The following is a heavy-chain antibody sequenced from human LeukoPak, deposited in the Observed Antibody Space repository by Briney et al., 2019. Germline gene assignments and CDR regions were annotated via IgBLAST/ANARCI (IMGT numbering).Heavy chain of an antibody. CDR1: GFTFSTYA. V-gene: IGHV3-23*01. D-gene: IGHD4-17*01. Sequence: GGSLRLSCAASGFTFSTYAMSWVRQIPGKGLEWVSAISGSDDGTYYADSVKGRFTISRDNSKNTLYLQMNSLRAGGTAVFYCAKPDGDYVGQLDAFDIWGQGTMVTVSS. J-gene: IGHJ3*02. CDR3: AKPDGDYVGQLDAFDI. CDR2: ISGSDDGT.